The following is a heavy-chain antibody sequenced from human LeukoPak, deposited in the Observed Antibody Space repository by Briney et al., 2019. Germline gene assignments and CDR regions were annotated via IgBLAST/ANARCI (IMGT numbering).Heavy chain of an antibody. J-gene: IGHJ5*02. CDR2: MNPNSGNT. CDR1: GYTFTSYD. CDR3: ARGGAAAAGLSRPYNWFDP. V-gene: IGHV1-8*01. D-gene: IGHD6-13*01. Sequence: ASVKVSCKXSGYTFTSYDINWVRQATGQGLEWMGWMNPNSGNTGYAQKFQGRVTMTRNTSISTAYMELSSLRSEDTAVYYCARGGAAAAGLSRPYNWFDPWGQGTLVTVSS.